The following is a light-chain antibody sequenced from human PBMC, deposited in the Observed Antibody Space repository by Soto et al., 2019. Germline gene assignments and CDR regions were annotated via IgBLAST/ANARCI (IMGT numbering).Light chain of an antibody. V-gene: IGKV3-20*01. CDR1: QPVTSNY. CDR2: GAS. CDR3: QQYRRLPQIT. Sequence: EIVLTQSPGTLSLSPGERATLSCRASQPVTSNYLAWYQHAPGQAPRLLIYGASVRATGIPDRFSGSGSGTDFTLTISRLEPEDFAVYYCQQYRRLPQITFGPGTKVDIK. J-gene: IGKJ3*01.